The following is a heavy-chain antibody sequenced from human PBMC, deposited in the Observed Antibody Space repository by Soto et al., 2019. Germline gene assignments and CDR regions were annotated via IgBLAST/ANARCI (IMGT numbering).Heavy chain of an antibody. J-gene: IGHJ4*02. CDR1: GGTFSSYA. CDR3: ARDLPGYSYGIDY. V-gene: IGHV1-69*13. D-gene: IGHD5-18*01. CDR2: IIPIFGTA. Sequence: GASSEVSCKASGGTFSSYAISWVRQAPGQGLEWMGGIIPIFGTANYAQKFQGRVTITADESTSTAYMELSSLRSEDTAVYYCARDLPGYSYGIDYWGQGTLVTVSS.